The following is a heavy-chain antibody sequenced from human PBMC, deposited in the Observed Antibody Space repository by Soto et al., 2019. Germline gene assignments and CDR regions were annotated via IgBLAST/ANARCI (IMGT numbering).Heavy chain of an antibody. Sequence: HPGGSLRLSCAASGFTFSSYGMHWVRQAPGKGLEWVAVISYDGSSKYYADSVKGRFTISRDNSKNTLYLQMNSPRAEDTAVYYCAKVGRYSDSSGWYVSNWYYFDYWGQGTLVTVSS. CDR2: ISYDGSSK. D-gene: IGHD6-19*01. J-gene: IGHJ4*02. CDR3: AKVGRYSDSSGWYVSNWYYFDY. V-gene: IGHV3-30*18. CDR1: GFTFSSYG.